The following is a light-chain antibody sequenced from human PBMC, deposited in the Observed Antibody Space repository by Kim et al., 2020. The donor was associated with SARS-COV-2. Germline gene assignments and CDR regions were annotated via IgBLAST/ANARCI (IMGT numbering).Light chain of an antibody. CDR2: QDS. Sequence: SYELTQPPSVSVSPGQTASITCSGDKLGDKYACWYQQKPGQSPVLVIYQDSKRPSGIPERFSGSNSGNTATLTISGTQAMDEADYYCQAWEGVFGGGTQL. CDR1: KLGDKY. J-gene: IGLJ3*02. V-gene: IGLV3-1*01. CDR3: QAWEGV.